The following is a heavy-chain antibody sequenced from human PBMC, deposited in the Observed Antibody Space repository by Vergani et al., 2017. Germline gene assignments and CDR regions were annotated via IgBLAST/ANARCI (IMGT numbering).Heavy chain of an antibody. CDR3: AKGGWNYWFDP. CDR1: GFSFTTYA. Sequence: EVQLLESGGDLVQPGGSLRLSCAASGFSFTTYAMSWVRQAPRKGLEWVSTIDTNGDYTRYGDPVKGRFTLSRDNSQSTLYLQMNSLRAEDTAIYYCAKGGWNYWFDPWGQGTLVIVS. CDR2: IDTNGDYT. V-gene: IGHV3-23*01. D-gene: IGHD1-1*01. J-gene: IGHJ5*02.